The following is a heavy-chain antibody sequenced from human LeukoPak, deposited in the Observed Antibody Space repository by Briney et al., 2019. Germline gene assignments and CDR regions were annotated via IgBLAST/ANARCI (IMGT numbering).Heavy chain of an antibody. CDR2: ISYDGSNK. V-gene: IGHV3-30*18. CDR1: GFTFSSYG. D-gene: IGHD1-26*01. J-gene: IGHJ3*02. CDR3: AKVGATTPDAFDI. Sequence: PGGSLRLSCAASGFTFSSYGMHWVRQAPGKGLEWVAVISYDGSNKYYADSVKGRFTISRDNSKNTLYLQMNSLRAEDTAVYYCAKVGATTPDAFDIWGQGTMVTVSS.